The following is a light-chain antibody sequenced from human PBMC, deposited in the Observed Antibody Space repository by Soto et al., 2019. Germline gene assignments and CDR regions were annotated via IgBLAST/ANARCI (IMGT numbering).Light chain of an antibody. Sequence: EVVLTQSPATLSVSAGGTVTLSCRASQSVRTNVAWYQQIPGQAPRLLVYGASTRATGVPDRFSGSGSGTDFTLTISSLEPEDFAVFYCHQYGISPPTFGPGTKVDIK. V-gene: IGKV3-20*01. CDR1: QSVRTN. J-gene: IGKJ1*01. CDR2: GAS. CDR3: HQYGISPPT.